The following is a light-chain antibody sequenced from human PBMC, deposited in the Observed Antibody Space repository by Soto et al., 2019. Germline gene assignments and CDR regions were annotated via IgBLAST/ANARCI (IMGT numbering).Light chain of an antibody. CDR3: QQYGSSPYT. CDR1: QSVSSSY. V-gene: IGKV3-20*01. CDR2: DAS. Sequence: EIGLTQSPGTLSLSPGERATLSCRATQSVSSSYLAWYQQKPGQAPRLLICDASSRATGIPDRFSGSGSGTGFTLPISSLEPEDFPVYYCQQYGSSPYTFGQGTKLAIK. J-gene: IGKJ2*01.